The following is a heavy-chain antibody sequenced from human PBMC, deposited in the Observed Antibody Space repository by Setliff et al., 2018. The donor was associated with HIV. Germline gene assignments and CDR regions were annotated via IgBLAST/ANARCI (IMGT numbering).Heavy chain of an antibody. CDR3: AKDATIFGVVIMLGDY. D-gene: IGHD3-3*01. CDR1: GFTFSSYG. V-gene: IGHV3-30*02. Sequence: GGSLRLSCAASGFTFSSYGMHWVRQAPGKGLEWVAFIRYDGSNKYYADSVKGRFTISRDNSKNTLYLQMNSLRAEDTAVYYCAKDATIFGVVIMLGDYWGQGTLVTVSS. J-gene: IGHJ4*02. CDR2: IRYDGSNK.